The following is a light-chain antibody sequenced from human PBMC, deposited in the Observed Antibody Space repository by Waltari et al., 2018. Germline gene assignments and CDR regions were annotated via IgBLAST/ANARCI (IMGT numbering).Light chain of an antibody. CDR1: SGSVSSTSY. V-gene: IGLV8-61*01. CDR3: SMYMGSGVWV. J-gene: IGLJ3*02. CDR2: KGI. Sequence: QTVVNQEPSSSVAPGGTVTLTCALSSGSVSSTSYPTWYQQTPGQPPRTLVYKGISRSSGVPDRFSGSILGNTAALTITGAQADDESDYYCSMYMGSGVWVFGGGTKLTVL.